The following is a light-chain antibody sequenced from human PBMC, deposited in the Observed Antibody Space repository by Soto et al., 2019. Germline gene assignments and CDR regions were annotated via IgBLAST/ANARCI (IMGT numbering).Light chain of an antibody. CDR1: QSVRGNY. J-gene: IGKJ2*01. CDR2: GSS. CDR3: QQYGGSPPYT. V-gene: IGKV3-20*01. Sequence: EIVLTQSPGTLSLSPGERATLSCGASQSVRGNYLAWYQHKPGQAPRLLIYGSSTRATGIPDRFSATGSGTDFTLPISRLEPEDSAVYLCQQYGGSPPYTFGQGTKVEIK.